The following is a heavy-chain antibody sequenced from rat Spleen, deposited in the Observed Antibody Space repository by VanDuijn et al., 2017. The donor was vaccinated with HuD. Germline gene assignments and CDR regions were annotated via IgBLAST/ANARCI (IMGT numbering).Heavy chain of an antibody. J-gene: IGHJ2*01. CDR1: GFTFDDYH. D-gene: IGHD4-4*01. V-gene: IGHV5-7*01. CDR3: AQWNSKYFIY. CDR2: INYDGSST. Sequence: EVQLVETGGGLVQPGRSLKLSCAASGFTFDDYHMAWVRQAPTKGLEWVASINYDGSSTYYRDSVKGRFTISRENAENTLYLQMDSLRSEDTATYYCAQWNSKYFIYWGQGIMVTVSS.